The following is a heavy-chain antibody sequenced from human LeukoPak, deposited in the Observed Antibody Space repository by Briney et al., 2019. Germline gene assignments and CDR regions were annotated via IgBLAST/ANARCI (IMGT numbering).Heavy chain of an antibody. Sequence: GRSLRLSCAASGFTFSTYWMTWVRQAPGKGLEWVANIKQDGSERYYVDSVKGRFTIPRDNAKNSPHLQTNSLRVEDTAVYYCARERSSCYAFDMWGQGTMVTVSS. CDR2: IKQDGSER. CDR3: ARERSSCYAFDM. CDR1: GFTFSTYW. V-gene: IGHV3-7*01. J-gene: IGHJ3*02. D-gene: IGHD6-13*01.